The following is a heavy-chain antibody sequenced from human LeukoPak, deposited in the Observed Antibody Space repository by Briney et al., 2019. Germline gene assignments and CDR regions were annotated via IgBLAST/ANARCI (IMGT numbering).Heavy chain of an antibody. D-gene: IGHD2-2*01. CDR3: AKDPEKEVPAAYNWFDP. J-gene: IGHJ5*02. CDR2: ISGSGGST. CDR1: GFTFSSHG. V-gene: IGHV3-23*01. Sequence: PGGSLRLSCAASGFTFSSHGMNWVRQAPGKGLEWVSAISGSGGSTYYADSVKGRFTISRDNSKNTLYLQMNSLRAEDTAVYYCAKDPEKEVPAAYNWFDPWGQGTLVTVSS.